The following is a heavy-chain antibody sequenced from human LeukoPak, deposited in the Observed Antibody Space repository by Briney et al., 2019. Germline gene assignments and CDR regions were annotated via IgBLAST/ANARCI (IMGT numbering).Heavy chain of an antibody. D-gene: IGHD2-2*01. Sequence: PGGSLRLSCTASGFTFGDYAMSWVRQAPGKGLEWVGFIRSKAYGGTTEYAASVKGRFTISRDDSKSIAYLQMNSLKTEDTAVYYCTRWGAVPAARYYYYGMDVWGQGTTVTVSS. CDR1: GFTFGDYA. J-gene: IGHJ6*02. CDR2: IRSKAYGGTT. V-gene: IGHV3-49*04. CDR3: TRWGAVPAARYYYYGMDV.